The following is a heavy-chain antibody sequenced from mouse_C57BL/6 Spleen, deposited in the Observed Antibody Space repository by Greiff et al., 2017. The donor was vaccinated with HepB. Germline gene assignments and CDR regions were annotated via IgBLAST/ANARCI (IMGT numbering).Heavy chain of an antibody. CDR2: ISSGGDYI. J-gene: IGHJ1*03. D-gene: IGHD1-1*01. CDR1: GFTFSSYA. Sequence: EVKVVESGEGLVKPGGSLKLSCAASGFTFSSYAMSWVRQTPEKRLEWVAYISSGGDYIYYADTVKGRFTISRDNARNTLYLQMSSLKSEDTAMYYCTRVNLLLRPPGYFYVWGTGTTVTVSS. V-gene: IGHV5-9-1*02. CDR3: TRVNLLLRPPGYFYV.